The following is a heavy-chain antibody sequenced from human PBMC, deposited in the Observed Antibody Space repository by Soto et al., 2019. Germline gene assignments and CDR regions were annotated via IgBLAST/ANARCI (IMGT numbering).Heavy chain of an antibody. CDR3: ARVVSYYYDSSGYSVAYFDY. J-gene: IGHJ4*02. CDR1: GFTFSDYY. V-gene: IGHV3-11*06. CDR2: ISSSSSYT. Sequence: GGSLRLTCAASGFTFSDYYMSWIRQAPGKGLEWVSYISSSSSYTNYADSVKGRFTISRDNAKNSLYLQMNSLRAEDTAVYYCARVVSYYYDSSGYSVAYFDYWGQGALVTVSS. D-gene: IGHD3-22*01.